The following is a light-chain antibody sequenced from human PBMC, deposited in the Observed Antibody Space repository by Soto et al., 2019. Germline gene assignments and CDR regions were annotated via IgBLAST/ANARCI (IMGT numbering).Light chain of an antibody. CDR1: SSDVGGYKY. Sequence: QSALTQPASVSGSPGQSITISCTGTSSDVGGYKYVSWYQQHPGKAPKLMIYDVSNRPSGVSNRFSGSKSGNTASLTIFGLQAEDEADYYCSSYTGSSTWVFGGGTKLTVL. V-gene: IGLV2-14*03. J-gene: IGLJ3*02. CDR3: SSYTGSSTWV. CDR2: DVS.